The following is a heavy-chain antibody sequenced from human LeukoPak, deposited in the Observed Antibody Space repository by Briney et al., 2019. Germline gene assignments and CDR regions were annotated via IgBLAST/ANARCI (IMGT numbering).Heavy chain of an antibody. CDR3: AGSRSHIVVVPAAIVQNWFDP. Sequence: SETLSLTCAVSGYSISSGYYWGWIRQPPGKGLEWIGSIYHSGSTYYNPSLKSRVTISVDTSKNQFSLKLSSVTAADTAVYYCAGSRSHIVVVPAAIVQNWFDPWGQGTLVTVSS. D-gene: IGHD2-2*02. V-gene: IGHV4-38-2*01. J-gene: IGHJ5*02. CDR2: IYHSGST. CDR1: GYSISSGYY.